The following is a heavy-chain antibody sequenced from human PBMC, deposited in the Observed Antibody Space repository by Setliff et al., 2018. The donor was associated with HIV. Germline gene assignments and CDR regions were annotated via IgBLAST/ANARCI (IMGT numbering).Heavy chain of an antibody. D-gene: IGHD2-8*01. CDR2: MNPNNGNT. CDR3: ASGSGYCNKGDCYIGVHRTPDKYYFDS. V-gene: IGHV1-8*02. Sequence: ASVKVSCKASGYNFTDYDINWVRQATGQGLEWMGWMNPNNGNTGYAEKFQGRVTMARDTSISTAYMELSSLRSEDTAVYYCASGSGYCNKGDCYIGVHRTPDKYYFDSWGQGTLVTVSS. CDR1: GYNFTDYD. J-gene: IGHJ4*02.